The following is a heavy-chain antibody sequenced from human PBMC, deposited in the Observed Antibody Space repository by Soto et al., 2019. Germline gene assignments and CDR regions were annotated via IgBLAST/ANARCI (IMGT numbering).Heavy chain of an antibody. J-gene: IGHJ6*02. CDR3: ARDSYHVLMVNDPHLYGMDV. Sequence: ASVKVSCKASGYTFTTYDISWVRQAPGQGLEWMGRISTYNGNTNYPQSLQGRLTMTTDTSTTTAYMELRSLRSDDTAVYYCARDSYHVLMVNDPHLYGMDVWGQGTTVTVSS. D-gene: IGHD2-8*01. CDR2: ISTYNGNT. V-gene: IGHV1-18*01. CDR1: GYTFTTYD.